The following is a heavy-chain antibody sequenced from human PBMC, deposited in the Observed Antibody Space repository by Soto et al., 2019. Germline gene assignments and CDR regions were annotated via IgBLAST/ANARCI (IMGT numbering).Heavy chain of an antibody. CDR3: AREDGVVGSSSAFDH. D-gene: IGHD1-26*01. V-gene: IGHV3-21*01. J-gene: IGHJ4*02. Sequence: GGSLRLSCEAFGFTVSGKKYVAWVRQAPGKGLEWVSAISNSFSDGNTHYADSVKGRFTISRDNAKNSLYLQMNRLRAEDTAIYYCAREDGVVGSSSAFDHWGLGTLVTVSS. CDR1: GFTVSGKKY. CDR2: ISNSFSDGNT.